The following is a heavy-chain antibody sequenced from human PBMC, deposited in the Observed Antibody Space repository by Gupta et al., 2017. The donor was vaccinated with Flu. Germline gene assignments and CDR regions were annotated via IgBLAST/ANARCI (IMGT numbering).Heavy chain of an antibody. CDR1: EGTFSTYT. CDR3: ARDEYDYWSGYPAF. V-gene: IGHV1-69*06. J-gene: IGHJ4*02. D-gene: IGHD3-3*01. CDR2: FIPVLNTI. Sequence: QVQLVQSGAEVRKPGSSVRVSCHASEGTFSTYTITWMRQGPGQGLEWMGGFIPVLNTIKYAQKFQGRVAIIADKSTNTAHMELSSLRSEDTAVYYCARDEYDYWSGYPAFWGQGTLITVSS.